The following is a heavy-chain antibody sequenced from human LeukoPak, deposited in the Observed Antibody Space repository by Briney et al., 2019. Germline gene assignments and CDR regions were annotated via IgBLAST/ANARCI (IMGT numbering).Heavy chain of an antibody. V-gene: IGHV4-59*01. J-gene: IGHJ4*02. D-gene: IGHD1-1*01. CDR1: GGSISSFC. CDR2: IDYRGST. Sequence: PSETLSLTGTVSGGSISSFCWSWIRQPPGKRLEWLGCIDYRGSTQYNPSLKSRVTISVDTSKQQFSLKLSSVTAADTAVYYCARDLELERNRWNYFESWGQGTLVTVSS. CDR3: ARDLELERNRWNYFES.